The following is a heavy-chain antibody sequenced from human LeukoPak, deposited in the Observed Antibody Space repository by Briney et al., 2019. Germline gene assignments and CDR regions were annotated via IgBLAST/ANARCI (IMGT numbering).Heavy chain of an antibody. CDR1: GDNFLSHD. CDR2: MNPNSGET. J-gene: IGHJ3*01. Sequence: ASVKVSCKASGDNFLSHDINWVRQATGQGLEWMGYMNPNSGETEYAQKFQGRVTLTTDTSISTVYMELRSLTSEDTGIYYCSRVHRTAVALWGQGTMVTVST. V-gene: IGHV1-8*01. CDR3: SRVHRTAVAL. D-gene: IGHD6-19*01.